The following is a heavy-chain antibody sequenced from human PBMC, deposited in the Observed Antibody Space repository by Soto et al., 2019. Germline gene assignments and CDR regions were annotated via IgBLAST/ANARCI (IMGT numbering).Heavy chain of an antibody. CDR3: ARPLGSSSWYGGNWFDP. CDR1: GGSISSSSYY. Sequence: QLQLQESGPGLVKPSETLSLTCTVSGGSISSSSYYWGWIRQPPGKGLEWIGSIYYSGSTYYNPSRKSRVTISVATSKNQFSLKLSSVTAADTAVYYCARPLGSSSWYGGNWFDPWGQGTLVTVSS. D-gene: IGHD6-13*01. J-gene: IGHJ5*02. V-gene: IGHV4-39*01. CDR2: IYYSGST.